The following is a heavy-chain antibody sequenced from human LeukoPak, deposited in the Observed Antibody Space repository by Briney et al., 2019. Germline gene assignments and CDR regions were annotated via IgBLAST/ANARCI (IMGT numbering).Heavy chain of an antibody. CDR3: ARGSWSSGWAYYYYYMDV. CDR1: GRTFSSYA. J-gene: IGHJ6*03. CDR2: IIPIFGTA. D-gene: IGHD6-19*01. V-gene: IGHV1-69*05. Sequence: GASVKVSCKSSGRTFSSYAISWVRQPPGQGLEWMGGIIPIFGTANYAHKFQGRVTITTDESTSTAYMELSSLRSEDTAVYYCARGSWSSGWAYYYYYMDVWSKGTTVTVSS.